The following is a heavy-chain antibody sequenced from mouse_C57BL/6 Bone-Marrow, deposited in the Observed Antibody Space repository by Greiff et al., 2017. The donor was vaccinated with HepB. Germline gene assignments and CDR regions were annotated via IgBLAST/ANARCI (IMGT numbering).Heavy chain of an antibody. V-gene: IGHV1-39*01. CDR1: GYSFTDYN. CDR3: AIYYYGSSYDWYFDV. CDR2: INPNYGTT. Sequence: VQLKQSGPELVKPGASVKISCKASGYSFTDYNMNWVKQSNGKSLEWIGVINPNYGTTSYNQKFKGKATLTVDQSSSTAYMQLNSLTSEDSAVYYCAIYYYGSSYDWYFDVWGTGTTVTVSS. D-gene: IGHD1-1*01. J-gene: IGHJ1*03.